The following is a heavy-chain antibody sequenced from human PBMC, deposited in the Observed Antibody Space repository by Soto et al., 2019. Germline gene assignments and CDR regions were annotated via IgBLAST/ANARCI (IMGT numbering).Heavy chain of an antibody. D-gene: IGHD4-17*01. CDR3: ARLGAVTYYSGMDV. CDR1: GYSFANYW. CDR2: IYPGDSDT. Sequence: PGESLKISCEGSGYSFANYWIGWVRQMPGKGLEWMGIIYPGDSDTRYGPSFQGQVTISADKFINTAYLQWSSLKASDAAMYYCARLGAVTYYSGMDVWGQGTTVTVSS. V-gene: IGHV5-51*01. J-gene: IGHJ6*02.